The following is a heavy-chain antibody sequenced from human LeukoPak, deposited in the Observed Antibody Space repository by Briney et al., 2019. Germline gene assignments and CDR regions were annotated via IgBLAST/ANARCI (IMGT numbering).Heavy chain of an antibody. CDR2: FYSTGST. CDR1: SGSISSYY. Sequence: PSETLSLTCTVSSGSISSYYWTWIRQPAGKGLEWIGRFYSTGSTNYNPSLKSRVTMSVDTSKNQFSLKLSSVTAADTAVYYCARDQYSGSLDYWGQGTLVTVSS. CDR3: ARDQYSGSLDY. J-gene: IGHJ4*02. V-gene: IGHV4-4*07. D-gene: IGHD1-26*01.